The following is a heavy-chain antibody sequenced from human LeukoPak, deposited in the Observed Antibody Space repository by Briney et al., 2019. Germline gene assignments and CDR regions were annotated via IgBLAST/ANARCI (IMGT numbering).Heavy chain of an antibody. CDR1: GGTFSSYA. J-gene: IGHJ4*02. CDR3: ARVLARVY. CDR2: ITPIFGTA. D-gene: IGHD3-3*02. Sequence: EASVKVSCKASGGTFSSYAISWVRQAPGQGLEWMGGITPIFGTANYAQKFQGRVTITADESTSTAYMELSSLRSEDTAVYYCARVLARVYWGQGTLVTVSS. V-gene: IGHV1-69*13.